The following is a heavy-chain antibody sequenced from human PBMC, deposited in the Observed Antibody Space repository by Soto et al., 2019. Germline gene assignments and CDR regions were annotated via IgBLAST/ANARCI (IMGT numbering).Heavy chain of an antibody. CDR3: AKDLTSLWFGPPGGMDV. Sequence: GASVKVSCKASGYTFTGYAMHWVRQAPGQRLEWMGWINAGNGNTKYSQKFQGRVTITRDTSASTAYMELSSLRSEDTAVYYCAKDLTSLWFGPPGGMDVWGQGTTVTVS. CDR2: INAGNGNT. V-gene: IGHV1-3*01. D-gene: IGHD3-10*01. J-gene: IGHJ6*02. CDR1: GYTFTGYA.